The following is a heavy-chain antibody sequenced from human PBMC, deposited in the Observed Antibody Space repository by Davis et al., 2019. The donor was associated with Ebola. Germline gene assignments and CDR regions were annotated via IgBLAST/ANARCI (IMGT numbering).Heavy chain of an antibody. J-gene: IGHJ4*02. V-gene: IGHV1-18*01. D-gene: IGHD3-22*01. CDR1: GYTFTRYG. Sequence: AASVKVSCKASGYTFTRYGISWVRQAPGQGLEWMGWISAYNGNTNYAQKLQGRVTMTTDPSTSTAYMELRSLRSDDTAVYYCARGITMIVPSYFDDWGQGTLVTVSS. CDR3: ARGITMIVPSYFDD. CDR2: ISAYNGNT.